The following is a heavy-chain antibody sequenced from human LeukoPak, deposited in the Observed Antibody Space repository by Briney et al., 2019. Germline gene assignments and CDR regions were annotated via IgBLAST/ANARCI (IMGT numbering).Heavy chain of an antibody. D-gene: IGHD6-19*01. CDR3: ARAPGYSSGRFDY. V-gene: IGHV4-39*01. CDR2: IYYSGST. CDR1: GGSISSSSYY. J-gene: IGHJ4*02. Sequence: SETLSLTCTVSGGSISSSSYYWGWIRQPPGKGLEWIGSIYYSGSTYYNPSLKSRVTISVDTSKNQFSLKLSSVTAADTAVYYCARAPGYSSGRFDYWGQGTLVTVSS.